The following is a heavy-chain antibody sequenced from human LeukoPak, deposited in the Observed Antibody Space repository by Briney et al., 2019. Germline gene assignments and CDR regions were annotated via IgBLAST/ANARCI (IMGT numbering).Heavy chain of an antibody. CDR1: GGSISSSSDY. CDR2: IYYSGST. Sequence: SETLSLTCTVSGGSISSSSDYWGWIRQPPGKGLEWIGIIYYSGSTYYNPSLKSRVTISVDTSKNQFSLKLSSVTAADTAVYYCARVKVLRTAVAATGWFDPWGQGTLVTVSS. V-gene: IGHV4-39*07. J-gene: IGHJ5*02. D-gene: IGHD6-19*01. CDR3: ARVKVLRTAVAATGWFDP.